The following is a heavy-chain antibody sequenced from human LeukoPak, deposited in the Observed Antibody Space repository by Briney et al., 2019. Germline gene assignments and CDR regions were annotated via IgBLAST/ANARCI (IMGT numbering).Heavy chain of an antibody. J-gene: IGHJ4*02. CDR3: ARDPASYYDSNGYFDY. CDR2: IYYSGSA. Sequence: SETLPLTCTVSGDSISSSKKYWGWVRQPPGKGLEWIGSIYYSGSAYYNPSRKSRVTMSVDTSKNQFSLKLTSVTAADTAVYYCARDPASYYDSNGYFDYWGQGTLVTVSS. D-gene: IGHD3-22*01. V-gene: IGHV4-39*07. CDR1: GDSISSSKKY.